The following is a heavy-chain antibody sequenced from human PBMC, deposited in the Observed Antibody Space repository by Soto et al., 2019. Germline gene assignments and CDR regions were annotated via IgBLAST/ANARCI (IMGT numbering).Heavy chain of an antibody. CDR3: ARGDYQYSIDY. J-gene: IGHJ4*02. CDR2: IYRTGNT. Sequence: SETLSLTCTVSGDSMTSGDYSGSWIRQPPGKGLEWLGYIYRTGNTHYSPSLKSRVSISQDRSKNQFSLELTSVTAADTAVYYCARGDYQYSIDYWGQGTLVTVSS. V-gene: IGHV4-30-2*01. CDR1: GDSMTSGDYS. D-gene: IGHD2-2*01.